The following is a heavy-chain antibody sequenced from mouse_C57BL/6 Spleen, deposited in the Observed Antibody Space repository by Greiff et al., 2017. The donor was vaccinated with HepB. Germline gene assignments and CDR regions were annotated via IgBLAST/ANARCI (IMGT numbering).Heavy chain of an antibody. CDR3: ARVTLSWFAY. Sequence: DVKLQESGPGLVKPSQSLSLTCSVTGYSITSGYSWNWIRQFPGNKLEWMGYISYDGSNNYNPSLKNRISITRDTSKNQFFLKLNSVTTEDTATYYCARVTLSWFAYWGQGTLVTVSA. J-gene: IGHJ3*01. CDR2: ISYDGSN. V-gene: IGHV3-6*01. CDR1: GYSITSGYS.